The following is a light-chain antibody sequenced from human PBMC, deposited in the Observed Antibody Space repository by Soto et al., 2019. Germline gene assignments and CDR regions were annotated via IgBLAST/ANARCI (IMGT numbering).Light chain of an antibody. J-gene: IGLJ1*01. CDR3: SSYSSSSFYV. CDR1: TSDVGRYNY. V-gene: IGLV2-14*01. Sequence: QSVLTQPASVSGSPGQSITISCTGTTSDVGRYNYVSWYQQHPGKAPKLMIYEVYDQPSGVSNRFSGSKSGNTASLTISGLQAEDEADYYCSSYSSSSFYVFGNGTKVTVL. CDR2: EVY.